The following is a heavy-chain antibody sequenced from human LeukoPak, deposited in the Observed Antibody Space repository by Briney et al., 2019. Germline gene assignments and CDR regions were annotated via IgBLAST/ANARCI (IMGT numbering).Heavy chain of an antibody. Sequence: GGSLRLSCAASGFTFSSYAMSWVRQAPGKGLEWVSAISGSGGSTYYADPVKGRFTISRDNSKNTLYLQMNSLRAEDTAVYYCAKDTGVKIYYYYGMDVWGQGTTVTVSS. D-gene: IGHD2-21*01. V-gene: IGHV3-23*01. J-gene: IGHJ6*02. CDR3: AKDTGVKIYYYYGMDV. CDR1: GFTFSSYA. CDR2: ISGSGGST.